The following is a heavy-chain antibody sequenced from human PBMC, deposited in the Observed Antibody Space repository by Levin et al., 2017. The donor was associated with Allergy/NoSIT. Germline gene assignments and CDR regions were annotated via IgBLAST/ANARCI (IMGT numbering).Heavy chain of an antibody. CDR3: ARGLKILTTGSLYHNAMDA. J-gene: IGHJ6*02. CDR2: ITRRSTYI. D-gene: IGHD3-9*01. V-gene: IGHV3-21*06. Sequence: GGSLRLSCAASTFVFSDYTMNWVRQAPGKGLEWVASITRRSTYIYYADSVNGRFTISRDNAENSVSLQMNSLRAEDTAVYYCARGLKILTTGSLYHNAMDAWGRGTTVSVSS. CDR1: TFVFSDYT.